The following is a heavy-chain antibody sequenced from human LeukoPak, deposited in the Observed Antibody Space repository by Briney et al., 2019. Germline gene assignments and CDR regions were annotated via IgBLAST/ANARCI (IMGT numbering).Heavy chain of an antibody. D-gene: IGHD6-19*01. Sequence: GGSLRLSCAASGFTFSSYAMHWVRQAPGKGLEYVSAISSNGGSTYYANSVKGRFTISRDNSKNTLYLQMGSLRAEDMAVYYCAKDHPDSSGWYIDYWGQGTLVTVSS. CDR2: ISSNGGST. CDR3: AKDHPDSSGWYIDY. V-gene: IGHV3-64*01. J-gene: IGHJ4*02. CDR1: GFTFSSYA.